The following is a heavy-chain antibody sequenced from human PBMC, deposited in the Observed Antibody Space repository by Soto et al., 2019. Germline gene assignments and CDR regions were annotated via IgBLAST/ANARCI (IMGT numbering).Heavy chain of an antibody. CDR1: GYTFTSYG. CDR3: ARDPWGSSTPYNWFDP. V-gene: IGHV1-18*01. CDR2: TSAYNGNT. J-gene: IGHJ5*02. D-gene: IGHD2-2*01. Sequence: GASVKVSCKASGYTFTSYGISWVRQAPGQGLEWMGWTSAYNGNTNYAQKLQGRVTMTTDTSTSTAYMELRSLRSDDTAVYYCARDPWGSSTPYNWFDPWGQGTQVTVSS.